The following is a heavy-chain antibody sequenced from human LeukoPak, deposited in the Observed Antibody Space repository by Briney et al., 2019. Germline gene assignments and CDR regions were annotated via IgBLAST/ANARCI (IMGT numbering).Heavy chain of an antibody. V-gene: IGHV4-39*01. CDR3: AKNGYSYGYTHYYYYYMDV. CDR2: IYYSGST. CDR1: GGSISSSSYY. Sequence: PSETLSLTCTVSGGSISSSSYYWGWIRQPPGKGLDWIGSIYYSGSTYYNPSLKSRVTISVDTPKNQFSLKLSSVTAADMAVYYCAKNGYSYGYTHYYYYYMDVWGKGTTVTVSS. J-gene: IGHJ6*03. D-gene: IGHD5-18*01.